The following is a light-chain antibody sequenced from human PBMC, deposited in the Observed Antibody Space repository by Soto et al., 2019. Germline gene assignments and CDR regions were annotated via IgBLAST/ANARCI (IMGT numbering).Light chain of an antibody. CDR3: ATWDDNLNIWV. Sequence: QSVLTQPPSASGTLGQRVTISCSGSTSNIGTNSVNWYQHLPATAPNLLIYDNYQRPSEVPDRFSGSRSGTSASLAISGLQFEDEAEYFCATWDDNLNIWVFGAGTKLTVL. J-gene: IGLJ3*02. CDR2: DNY. V-gene: IGLV1-44*01. CDR1: TSNIGTNS.